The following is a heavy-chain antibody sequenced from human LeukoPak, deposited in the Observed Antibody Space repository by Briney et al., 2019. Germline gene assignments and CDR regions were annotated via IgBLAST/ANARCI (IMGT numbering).Heavy chain of an antibody. J-gene: IGHJ4*02. V-gene: IGHV3-23*01. CDR3: AKGSSAIRPYYFDY. D-gene: IGHD3-10*01. CDR2: ISGGGDST. Sequence: PGGSLRLSCAASGFTFSSYAMTWVRQAPGKGLEWLSAISGGGDSTWYADSVKGRLAISRDNSKNTPSLQMNSLRAEDTTVYYCAKGSSAIRPYYFDYWGQGILVTVSS. CDR1: GFTFSSYA.